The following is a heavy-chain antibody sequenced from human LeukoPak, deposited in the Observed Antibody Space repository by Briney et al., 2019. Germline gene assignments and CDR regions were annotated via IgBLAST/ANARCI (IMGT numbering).Heavy chain of an antibody. D-gene: IGHD2-21*02. CDR2: IYYSGST. V-gene: IGHV4-59*01. J-gene: IGHJ5*02. CDR3: ARDRDGPFDP. CDR1: GGSISSYY. Sequence: KPSETLSLTCTVSGGSISSYYWIWMRQPPGKGREWRGYIYYSGSTNYNPSHKSRVTISVDTSKNQFSLKLSSVTAADTAVYYCARDRDGPFDPWGQGTLVTVSS.